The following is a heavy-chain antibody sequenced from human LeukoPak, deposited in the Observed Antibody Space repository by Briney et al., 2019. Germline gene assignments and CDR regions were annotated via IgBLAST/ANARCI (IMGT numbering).Heavy chain of an antibody. CDR2: IKSKTDGGTT. J-gene: IGHJ4*02. D-gene: IGHD3-16*02. CDR3: TTHVRDDYVWGSYRYGLLY. CDR1: GFTFSNAW. Sequence: PGGSLRLSCAASGFTFSNAWMSWVRQAPGKGLEWVGRIKSKTDGGTTDYAAPVKGRFTISRDDSKNTLYLQMNSLKTEDTAVYYCTTHVRDDYVWGSYRYGLLYWGQGTLVTVSS. V-gene: IGHV3-15*01.